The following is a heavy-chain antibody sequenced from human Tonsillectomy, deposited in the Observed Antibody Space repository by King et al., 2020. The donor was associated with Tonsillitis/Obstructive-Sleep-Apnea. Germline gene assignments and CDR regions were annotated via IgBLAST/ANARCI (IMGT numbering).Heavy chain of an antibody. D-gene: IGHD5-18*01. CDR3: ARAYTYGPNDAFDI. Sequence: VQLVESGAEVKKPGESLKISCKDSGYNFSNYWFGWVRQMPGKGLEWMGIIYPGDSDTRYSPSFQGQVTISADKSISTAYLQWSSLKASDTAMYYCARAYTYGPNDAFDIWGQGTMVTVSS. CDR2: IYPGDSDT. CDR1: GYNFSNYW. J-gene: IGHJ3*02. V-gene: IGHV5-51*03.